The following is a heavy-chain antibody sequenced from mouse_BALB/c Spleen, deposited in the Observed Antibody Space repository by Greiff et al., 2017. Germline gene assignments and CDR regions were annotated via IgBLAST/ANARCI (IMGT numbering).Heavy chain of an antibody. Sequence: QVQLKQSGAELVRPGASVTLSCKASGYTFTDYEMHWVKQTPVHGLEWIGAIDPETGGTGYNQKFKGKATLTADKSSSTAYMELRSLTSEDSAVYYCTREGYDYDLDYWGQGTTLTVSS. CDR1: GYTFTDYE. CDR3: TREGYDYDLDY. D-gene: IGHD2-4*01. J-gene: IGHJ2*01. V-gene: IGHV1-15*01. CDR2: IDPETGGT.